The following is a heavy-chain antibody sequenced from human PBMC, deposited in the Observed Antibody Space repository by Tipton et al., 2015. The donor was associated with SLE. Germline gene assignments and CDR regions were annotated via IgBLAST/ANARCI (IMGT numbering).Heavy chain of an antibody. CDR3: ARVQAYEGFDP. V-gene: IGHV4-39*07. CDR2: IYYSGST. D-gene: IGHD3-16*01. J-gene: IGHJ5*02. Sequence: TLSLTCTVSGGSISSSSYYWGWIRQPPGKGLEWIGGIYYSGSTYYNPSLKSRVTISVDTSKNQFSLKLSSVTAADTAVYYCARVQAYEGFDPWGQGTLVTVSS. CDR1: GGSISSSSYY.